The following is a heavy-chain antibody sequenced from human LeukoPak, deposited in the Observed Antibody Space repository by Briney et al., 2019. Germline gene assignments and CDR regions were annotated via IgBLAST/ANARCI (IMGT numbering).Heavy chain of an antibody. D-gene: IGHD1-20*01. V-gene: IGHV3-20*04. Sequence: PGGSLRLSCAASGFTFDDYGMSWVRQAPGKGLEWVSGINWNGGSTGYADSVKGRFTISRDNSKNTLYLQMNSLRAEDTAVYYCSRDLYNWGPRETFGYFDYWGQGTLVTVSS. CDR3: SRDLYNWGPRETFGYFDY. J-gene: IGHJ4*02. CDR2: INWNGGST. CDR1: GFTFDDYG.